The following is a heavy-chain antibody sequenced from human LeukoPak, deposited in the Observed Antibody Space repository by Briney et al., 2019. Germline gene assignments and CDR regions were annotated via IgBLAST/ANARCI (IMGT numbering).Heavy chain of an antibody. CDR3: ARKDTANDY. D-gene: IGHD5-18*01. CDR2: INPNTGGT. V-gene: IGHV1-2*02. CDR1: GYAFTGYY. J-gene: IGHJ4*02. Sequence: ASVKVSCKTSGYAFTGYYMHWVRQAPGQGLEWMGWINPNTGGTNYAQKFQGRVTMTRDTSIDTAYMELSRLNSDDTAVYYCARKDTANDYWGQGTLVTVSS.